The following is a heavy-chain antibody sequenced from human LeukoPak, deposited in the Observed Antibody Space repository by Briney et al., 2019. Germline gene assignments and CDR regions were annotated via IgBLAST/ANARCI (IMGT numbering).Heavy chain of an antibody. CDR2: INHSGRT. Sequence: FETLSLTCVVYGGSFSGYYWSWIRQPPGKGLEWIGEINHSGRTNYNPALKSRVTISVDTSKNQFSLKLSSVTAADTAVYYCARSLEDAFDIGGQATSATVSS. J-gene: IGHJ3*02. CDR1: GGSFSGYY. V-gene: IGHV4-34*01. D-gene: IGHD5-24*01. CDR3: ARSLEDAFDI.